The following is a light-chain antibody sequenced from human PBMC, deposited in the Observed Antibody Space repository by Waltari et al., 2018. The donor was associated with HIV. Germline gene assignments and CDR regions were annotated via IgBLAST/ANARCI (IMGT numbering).Light chain of an antibody. CDR3: CSYAGTYTYV. CDR2: EVS. CDR1: SSDIGSFDY. Sequence: QSALTKPRSVSGSPGQSVTISCTGTSSDIGSFDYVSWYQQYPGKPLKVIIYEVSQRPSGVPDRFTASKSGITASLTISGLQDEDEADYYCCSYAGTYTYVFGTGTTVTVL. V-gene: IGLV2-11*01. J-gene: IGLJ1*01.